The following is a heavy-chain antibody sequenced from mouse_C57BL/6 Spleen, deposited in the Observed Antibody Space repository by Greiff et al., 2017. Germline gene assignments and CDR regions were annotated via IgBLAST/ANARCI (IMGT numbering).Heavy chain of an antibody. D-gene: IGHD2-5*01. CDR3: ARDYSKGFFDY. CDR2: INPGSGGT. CDR1: GYAFTNYL. V-gene: IGHV1-54*01. J-gene: IGHJ2*01. Sequence: VKLQESGAELVRPGTSVKVSCKASGYAFTNYLIEWVKQRPGQGLEWIGVINPGSGGTNYNEKFKGKATLTADKSSSTAYMQLSSLTSEDSAVYFCARDYSKGFFDYWGQGTTLTVSS.